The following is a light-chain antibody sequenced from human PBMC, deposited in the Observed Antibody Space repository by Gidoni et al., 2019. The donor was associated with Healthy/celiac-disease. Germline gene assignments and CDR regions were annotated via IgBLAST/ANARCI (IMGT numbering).Light chain of an antibody. CDR3: QTWGTGVWV. CDR2: LNSDGSH. CDR1: SGHSSYA. Sequence: QLVLTHSPSASASLGASVKLTCTLSSGHSSYAIAWHQQQPEKGPRYLMKLNSDGSHSKGDGIPDRFSGSSSGAERYHTISSLQSEDEADYYCQTWGTGVWVFGGGTKLTVL. J-gene: IGLJ3*02. V-gene: IGLV4-69*01.